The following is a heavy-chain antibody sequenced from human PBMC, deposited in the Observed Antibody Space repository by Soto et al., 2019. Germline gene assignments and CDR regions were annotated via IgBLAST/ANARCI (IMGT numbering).Heavy chain of an antibody. CDR3: ASAPFASGYFHRHRRWFDP. Sequence: SETLSLTCAVYGGSFSGYYWSWIRQPPGKGLEWIGEINHSGSTNYNPSLKSRVTISVDTSKNQFSLKLSSVTAADTAVYYCASAPFASGYFHRHRRWFDPWGQGTLVTVSS. CDR2: INHSGST. D-gene: IGHD3-22*01. V-gene: IGHV4-34*01. CDR1: GGSFSGYY. J-gene: IGHJ5*02.